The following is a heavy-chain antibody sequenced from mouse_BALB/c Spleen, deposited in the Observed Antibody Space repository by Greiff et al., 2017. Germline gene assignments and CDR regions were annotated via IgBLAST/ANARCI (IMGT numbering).Heavy chain of an antibody. D-gene: IGHD3-2*01. J-gene: IGHJ4*01. V-gene: IGHV1-69*01. CDR3: ARGGDRGYYAMDY. Sequence: VQLQQSGAELVMPGASVKMSCKASGYTFTDYWMHWVKQRPGQGLEWIGAIDTSDSYTSYNQKFKGKATLTVDESSSTAYMQLSSLTSEDSAVYYCARGGDRGYYAMDYWGQGTSVTVSS. CDR2: IDTSDSYT. CDR1: GYTFTDYW.